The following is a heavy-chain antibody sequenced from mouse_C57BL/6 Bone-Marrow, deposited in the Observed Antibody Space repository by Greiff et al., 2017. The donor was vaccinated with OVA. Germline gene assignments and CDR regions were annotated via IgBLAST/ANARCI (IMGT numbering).Heavy chain of an antibody. Sequence: QVQLQQSGAELVRPGTSVKVSCKASGYAFTNYLIEWVKQRPGQGLEWIGVINPGSGGTNYNEKFKGKATLTADKSSSTAYMQLSSLTSEDSAVYYCARVIYYYGSSYRDYAMDYWGQGTSVTVSS. V-gene: IGHV1-54*01. J-gene: IGHJ4*01. CDR1: GYAFTNYL. CDR2: INPGSGGT. D-gene: IGHD1-1*01. CDR3: ARVIYYYGSSYRDYAMDY.